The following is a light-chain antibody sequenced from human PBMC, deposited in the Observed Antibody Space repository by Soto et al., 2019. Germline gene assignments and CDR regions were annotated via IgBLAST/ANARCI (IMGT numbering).Light chain of an antibody. Sequence: QSVLTQPASVSGSPGQSITISCTGTSSDVGGYNYVSWYQQHPGKVPKLIIYDVSNRPSGVSNRFSGSKSGITASLTISGLQAEDEADYYCSSYTTTSTLVVFGGGTQLTVL. CDR1: SSDVGGYNY. V-gene: IGLV2-14*01. J-gene: IGLJ2*01. CDR3: SSYTTTSTLVV. CDR2: DVS.